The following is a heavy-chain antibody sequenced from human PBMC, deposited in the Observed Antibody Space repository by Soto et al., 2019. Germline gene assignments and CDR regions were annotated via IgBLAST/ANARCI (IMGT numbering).Heavy chain of an antibody. Sequence: KPSETVSLTCTVSGDSITRSNFYWGWIRQPPGKGLEWLGSIFYSGSTFYNPALKSRVTFSVDTSKNHFSLKLSSVTAADTAVYYCARHKTTMLTVVSAFDPWGQGTRVTVSS. CDR2: IFYSGST. J-gene: IGHJ5*02. CDR3: ARHKTTMLTVVSAFDP. V-gene: IGHV4-39*02. CDR1: GDSITRSNFY. D-gene: IGHD3-22*01.